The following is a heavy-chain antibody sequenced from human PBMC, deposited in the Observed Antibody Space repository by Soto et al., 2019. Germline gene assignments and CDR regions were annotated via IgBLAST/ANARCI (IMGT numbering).Heavy chain of an antibody. Sequence: SETLSLTCAVSGGSISSGGYSWSWIRQPPGKGLEWIGYIYHSGSTYYNPSLKSRVTISVDRSKNQFSLKLSSVTAADTAVYYCARVGGDYEARWFDPWGQGTLVTVSS. CDR2: IYHSGST. CDR3: ARVGGDYEARWFDP. D-gene: IGHD4-17*01. CDR1: GGSISSGGYS. V-gene: IGHV4-30-2*01. J-gene: IGHJ5*02.